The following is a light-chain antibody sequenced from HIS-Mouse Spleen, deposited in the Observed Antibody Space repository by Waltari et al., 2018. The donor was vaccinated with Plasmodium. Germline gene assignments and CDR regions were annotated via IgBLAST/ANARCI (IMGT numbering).Light chain of an antibody. CDR2: DAS. J-gene: IGKJ3*01. CDR3: QQYDNLPPLCT. V-gene: IGKV1-33*01. CDR1: QDISKY. Sequence: DIQMTQSPSSLSASVGDRVTITCQASQDISKYLNWYQQKPGKAPKLLIYDASNLETGGPSRFSGSGSGTDFTFNISSLQPEDIATYYCQQYDNLPPLCTFGPGTKVDIK.